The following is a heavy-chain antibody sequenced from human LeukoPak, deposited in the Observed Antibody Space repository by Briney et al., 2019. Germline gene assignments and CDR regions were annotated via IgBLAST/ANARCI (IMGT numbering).Heavy chain of an antibody. CDR2: INWNGGST. V-gene: IGHV3-20*04. J-gene: IGHJ4*02. Sequence: GGSLRLSCAASGFTFDDYGMSWVRQAPGKGLDWVSGINWNGGSTGYADSVKGRFTISRDNAKNSLYLQMNSLRAEDTALYYCARVKDYYDSSGYYYVNSPSFDYWGQGTLVTVSS. CDR3: ARVKDYYDSSGYYYVNSPSFDY. CDR1: GFTFDDYG. D-gene: IGHD3-22*01.